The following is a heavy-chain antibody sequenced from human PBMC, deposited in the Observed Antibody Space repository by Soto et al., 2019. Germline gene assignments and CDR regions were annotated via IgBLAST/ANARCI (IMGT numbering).Heavy chain of an antibody. Sequence: PGGSLRLSCAASGFTFSSYAMSWVRQAPGKGLEWVSAISGSGGSTYYADSVKGRFTISRDNSKSTLYLRMNSLRAEDTAVYYCARDVDADFRTDFDYWGRGTLVTVSS. J-gene: IGHJ4*02. CDR1: GFTFSSYA. CDR3: ARDVDADFRTDFDY. D-gene: IGHD4-17*01. V-gene: IGHV3-23*01. CDR2: ISGSGGST.